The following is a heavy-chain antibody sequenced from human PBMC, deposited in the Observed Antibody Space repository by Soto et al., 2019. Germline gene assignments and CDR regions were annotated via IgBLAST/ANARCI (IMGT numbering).Heavy chain of an antibody. D-gene: IGHD1-26*01. Sequence: QVQLQESGPGLVKPSQTLSLTCTVSGGSISSGDYYWSWIRQPPGKGLEWIGYIYSSGSTNYNPALKSRVTISADTSKNQFSLKLSSVTAADTAVYYCASARSSRLLGYWGRGTLVTVSS. CDR1: GGSISSGDYY. J-gene: IGHJ4*02. CDR2: IYSSGST. V-gene: IGHV4-30-4*01. CDR3: ASARSSRLLGY.